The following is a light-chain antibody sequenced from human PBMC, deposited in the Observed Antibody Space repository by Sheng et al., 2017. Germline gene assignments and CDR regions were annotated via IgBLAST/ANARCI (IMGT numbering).Light chain of an antibody. CDR1: QSTGRS. V-gene: IGKV6-21*01. Sequence: EIVLTQSPEFQSVTPTEKVTITCRASQSTGRSLHWYQQKPDQSPKLLIKFASQSFSGVPSRFSGSGSGTDFTLTIDRVEAEDAAIYYCHQSSTFPYTFGPGTKLEIK. J-gene: IGKJ2*01. CDR2: FAS. CDR3: HQSSTFPYT.